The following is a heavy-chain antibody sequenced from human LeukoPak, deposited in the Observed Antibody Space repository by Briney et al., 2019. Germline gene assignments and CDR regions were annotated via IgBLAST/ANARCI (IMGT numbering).Heavy chain of an antibody. D-gene: IGHD3-22*01. J-gene: IGHJ4*02. V-gene: IGHV3-30*03. Sequence: GGSLRLSCAVSGFSLSRYGIPWVRQAPGKGLEGVAFISNDGSEISYVDCVKGRFTVYRDNSKNTIYLQMNSLRIEDTAVYYCAREASSSWYLRFLEYWGQGTLVTVSS. CDR3: AREASSSWYLRFLEY. CDR2: ISNDGSEI. CDR1: GFSLSRYG.